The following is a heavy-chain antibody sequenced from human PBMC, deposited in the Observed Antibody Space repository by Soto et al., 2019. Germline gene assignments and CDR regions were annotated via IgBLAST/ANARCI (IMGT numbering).Heavy chain of an antibody. V-gene: IGHV3-23*01. J-gene: IGHJ6*02. CDR1: GFKFSSYA. CDR2: ISGSSAST. Sequence: EVQLLESGGGSVQPGGSLRLTCVASGFKFSSYAMGWMRQAPGKGPEWVSEISGSSASTHSADSVKGRFTISRDDSKSTLFLQMNSLRAEDTAVYYCARKQGFYYYYPMDVWGQGTTVTVSS. CDR3: ARKQGFYYYYPMDV.